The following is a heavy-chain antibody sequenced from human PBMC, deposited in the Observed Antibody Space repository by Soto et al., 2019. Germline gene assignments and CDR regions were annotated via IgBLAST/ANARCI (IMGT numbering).Heavy chain of an antibody. V-gene: IGHV4-39*01. CDR3: ARLGFWSGPNWFDP. D-gene: IGHD3-3*01. CDR2: IYYSGIT. J-gene: IGHJ5*02. Sequence: SETLSLTCTVSGGSISSSSYYGGGIRQPPGKGLEWIGSIYYSGITYYNPSLKSRVTISVDTSKNQFSLKLSSVTAADTAVYYCARLGFWSGPNWFDPWGQGTLVTVSS. CDR1: GGSISSSSYY.